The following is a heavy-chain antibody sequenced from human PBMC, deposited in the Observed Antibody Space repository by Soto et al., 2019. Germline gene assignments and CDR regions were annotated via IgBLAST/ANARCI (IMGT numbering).Heavy chain of an antibody. CDR1: GGTFSSYT. Sequence: SVNVSCKASGGTFSSYTISWVRQAPGQGLEWMGRIIPIRGIANYAQKFQGRVTITRDKSTSTVYMELSSLRSEDTAVYYCARGIDDILTGPRMDVWGQGTTVNVS. CDR3: ARGIDDILTGPRMDV. D-gene: IGHD3-9*01. V-gene: IGHV1-69*02. CDR2: IIPIRGIA. J-gene: IGHJ6*02.